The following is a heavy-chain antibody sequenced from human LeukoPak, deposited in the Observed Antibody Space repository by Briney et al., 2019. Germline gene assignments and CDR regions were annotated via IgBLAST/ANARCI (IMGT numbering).Heavy chain of an antibody. CDR1: GGSISSYF. CDR2: IYHSGST. J-gene: IGHJ3*02. Sequence: SETLSLTCTVSGGSISSYFWGWIRQPPGRGLEWIGSIYHSGSTYYNSSLKSRVTISVDTSKNQFSLKLSSVTAADTAVYYCARDGLWIQNAFDIWGQGTMVTVSS. D-gene: IGHD5-18*01. V-gene: IGHV4-39*07. CDR3: ARDGLWIQNAFDI.